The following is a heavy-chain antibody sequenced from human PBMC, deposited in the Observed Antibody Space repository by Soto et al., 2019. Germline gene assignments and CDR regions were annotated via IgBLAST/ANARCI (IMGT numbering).Heavy chain of an antibody. J-gene: IGHJ5*02. CDR2: ISPYNGNT. Sequence: ASVKVSCKASGYTFVDYGFSWVRQAPGQGLEWMGWISPYNGNTHYVETFQGRVTMTTDTSTSTAFMELRTLTSDNTAVYYCARVPTPTHGDSNKNNLLDPWGQGTLVTVSS. V-gene: IGHV1-18*04. CDR1: GYTFVDYG. D-gene: IGHD3-10*01. CDR3: ARVPTPTHGDSNKNNLLDP.